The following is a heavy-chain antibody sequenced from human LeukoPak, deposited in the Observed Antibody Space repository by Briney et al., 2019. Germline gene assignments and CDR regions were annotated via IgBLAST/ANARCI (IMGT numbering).Heavy chain of an antibody. J-gene: IGHJ4*02. D-gene: IGHD2-15*01. CDR2: IKQDGSEK. CDR1: GLTFRSYW. Sequence: GGSLRLSCAASGLTFRSYWMSWVRRAPGKGLEWVANIKQDGSEKYYVDSVKGRFTISRDNAKNSLYLQMNRLRAEDTAVYYCARDWLMSSVGRCHFDYWGQGTLVTVSS. CDR3: ARDWLMSSVGRCHFDY. V-gene: IGHV3-7*01.